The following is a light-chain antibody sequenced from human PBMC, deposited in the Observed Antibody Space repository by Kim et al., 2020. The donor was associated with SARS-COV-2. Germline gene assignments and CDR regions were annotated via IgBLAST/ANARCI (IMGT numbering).Light chain of an antibody. CDR3: CSYAGSGTFV. CDR1: SSDVGTYNL. Sequence: QSALTQPASVSGSPGQSITISCTGTSSDVGTYNLVSWYQQHPGKAPKLILYEGNKRPSGVSNRFSDTKSGNTASLTIYGLQAEDEADYYCCSYAGSGTFVFGTGTKVTVL. J-gene: IGLJ1*01. CDR2: EGN. V-gene: IGLV2-23*01.